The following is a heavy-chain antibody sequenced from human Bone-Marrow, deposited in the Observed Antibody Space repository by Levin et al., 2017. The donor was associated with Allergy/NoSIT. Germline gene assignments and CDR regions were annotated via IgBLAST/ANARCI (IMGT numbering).Heavy chain of an antibody. CDR3: ARRSAVAGTRYFDY. CDR1: GGSISSYY. V-gene: IGHV4-59*01. J-gene: IGHJ4*02. Sequence: PSETLSLTCTVSGGSISSYYWSWIRQPPGKGLEWIGYIYYSGSTNYNPSLKSRVTISVDTSKNQFSLKLSFVTAADTAVYYCARRSAVAGTRYFDYWGQGTLVTVSS. CDR2: IYYSGST. D-gene: IGHD6-19*01.